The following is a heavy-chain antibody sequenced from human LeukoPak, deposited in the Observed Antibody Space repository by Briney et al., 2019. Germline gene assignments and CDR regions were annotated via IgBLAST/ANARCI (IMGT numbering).Heavy chain of an antibody. CDR2: ISYDGSNK. D-gene: IGHD6-19*01. CDR1: GFTFSNYG. V-gene: IGHV3-30*03. J-gene: IGHJ5*02. Sequence: GGSLRLSCAASGFTFSNYGMHWVRQAPGKGLEWVAVISYDGSNKYYADSVKGRFAISRDNSKNTLYLQMNSLRAEDTAVYYCARVLGDSGWYLGWFDPWGQGTLVTVSS. CDR3: ARVLGDSGWYLGWFDP.